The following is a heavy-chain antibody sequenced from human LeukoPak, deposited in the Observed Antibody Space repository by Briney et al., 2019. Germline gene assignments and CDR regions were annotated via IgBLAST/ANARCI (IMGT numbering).Heavy chain of an antibody. Sequence: SGPTLVKPTQTLTLTCTFSGFSLSTSGVGVGWIRQPPGKALEWLALIYWDDDKRYSPSLKSRLTITKDTSKNQVVLTMTNMDPVDTATYYCAHSSYYDFWSGYYSSFDYWGQGTLVTVSS. CDR2: IYWDDDK. V-gene: IGHV2-5*02. CDR3: AHSSYYDFWSGYYSSFDY. D-gene: IGHD3-3*01. J-gene: IGHJ4*02. CDR1: GFSLSTSGVG.